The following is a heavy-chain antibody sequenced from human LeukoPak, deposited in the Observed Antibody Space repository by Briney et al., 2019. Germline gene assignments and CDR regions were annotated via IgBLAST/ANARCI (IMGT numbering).Heavy chain of an antibody. CDR1: GFTFSSYE. CDR2: ISWNSGSI. J-gene: IGHJ4*02. D-gene: IGHD3-22*01. CDR3: AKGSNYDSSGYYDY. V-gene: IGHV3-9*01. Sequence: GGSLRLSCAASGFTFSSYEMNWVRQAPGKGLEWVSGISWNSGSIGYADSVKGRFTISRDNAKNSLYLQMNSLRAEDTALYYCAKGSNYDSSGYYDYWGQGTLVTVSS.